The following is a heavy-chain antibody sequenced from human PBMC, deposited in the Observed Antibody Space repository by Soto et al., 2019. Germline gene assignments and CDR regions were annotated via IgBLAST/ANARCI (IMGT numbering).Heavy chain of an antibody. CDR3: ARSGGLDRDFNY. J-gene: IGHJ4*02. CDR2: IIPMFDTT. Sequence: QVQLVQSGAEVKKPGSSVKVSCKASGGTFSSDSFSWVRQAPGQGLEWMGGIIPMFDTTIYAQKFQDRVTITADEPTSTAYMQLSSLRSGDTAVYYCARSGGLDRDFNYWGQGSLVTVSS. CDR1: GGTFSSDS. V-gene: IGHV1-69*12. D-gene: IGHD2-15*01.